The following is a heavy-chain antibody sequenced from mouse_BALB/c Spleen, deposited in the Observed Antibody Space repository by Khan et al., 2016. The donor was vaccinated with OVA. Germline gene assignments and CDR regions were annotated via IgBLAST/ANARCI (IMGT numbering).Heavy chain of an antibody. Sequence: EVRLQQSGPELMKPGSSVKISCKASGYSFTSYYIHWVMQSHGKSLEWIGYIDPFSGGATYNQKFKGKATLTVDKSSRTAYIHISNLTSDDSAFYSCTRHGYVAWFTYWGQGTLVTVSA. J-gene: IGHJ3*01. CDR3: TRHGYVAWFTY. CDR1: GYSFTSYY. CDR2: IDPFSGGA. D-gene: IGHD2-2*01. V-gene: IGHV1S135*01.